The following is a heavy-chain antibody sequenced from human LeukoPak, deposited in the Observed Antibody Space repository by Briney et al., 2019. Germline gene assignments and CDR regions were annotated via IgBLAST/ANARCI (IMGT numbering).Heavy chain of an antibody. D-gene: IGHD3-10*01. CDR3: ASRGKYYFDY. Sequence: GGSLRFSCAASGFIFSLHAMSCVRQAPGKGLEWVSTIGSSSGGTYNADSVKGRFTISRDNSKNTLYLQMNRLRAADTAIYYCASRGKYYFDYWGQGILVTVSS. CDR1: GFIFSLHA. CDR2: IGSSSGGT. J-gene: IGHJ4*02. V-gene: IGHV3-23*01.